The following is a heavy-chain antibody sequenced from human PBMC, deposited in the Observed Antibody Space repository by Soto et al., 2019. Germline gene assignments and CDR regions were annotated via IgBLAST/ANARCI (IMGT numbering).Heavy chain of an antibody. V-gene: IGHV4-34*01. CDR3: ARGRYSSSWYELGYYYYYGMDV. CDR1: GGSFSGYY. J-gene: IGHJ6*02. D-gene: IGHD6-13*01. CDR2: INHSGST. Sequence: SETLSLTCAVYGGSFSGYYWSWIRQPPGKGLEWNGEINHSGSTNYNPSLKSRVTISVDTSKNQFSLKLSSVTAADTAVYYCARGRYSSSWYELGYYYYYGMDVWGQGTTVTVSS.